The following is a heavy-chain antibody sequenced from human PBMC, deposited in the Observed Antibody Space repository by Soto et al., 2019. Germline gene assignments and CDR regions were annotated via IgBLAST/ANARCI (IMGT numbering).Heavy chain of an antibody. CDR2: FFIGGNT. CDR3: ARRSDLEIDAYY. D-gene: IGHD3-10*01. V-gene: IGHV4-39*01. J-gene: IGHJ4*02. CDR1: GLSMSSSSIYY. Sequence: SEPLSLTCTVSGLSMSSSSIYYWGRMRQPPGKGLEWIASFFIGGNTYYNPSVKSRVTISVDTSKNQFSLKLSSVTAADTAVYFCARRSDLEIDAYYWGQG.